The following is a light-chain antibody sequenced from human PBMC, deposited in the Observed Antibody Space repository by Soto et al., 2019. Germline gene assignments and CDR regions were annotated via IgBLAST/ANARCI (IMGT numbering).Light chain of an antibody. CDR3: SSYTSSPG. V-gene: IGLV2-14*01. J-gene: IGLJ2*01. CDR2: DVS. CDR1: SSDVGGYNY. Sequence: QSALTQPASVSGSPGQSITISCTGTSSDVGGYNYVSWYQQHPGKAPKLMIYDVSNRPSGVSNCFSGSKSGNTASLTISGLQAEDEADYYCSSYTSSPGFGGGTKLTVL.